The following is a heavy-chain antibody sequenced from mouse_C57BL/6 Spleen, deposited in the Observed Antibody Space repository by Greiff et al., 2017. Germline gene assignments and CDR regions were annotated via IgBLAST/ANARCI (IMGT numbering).Heavy chain of an antibody. D-gene: IGHD1-1*01. J-gene: IGHJ2*01. CDR3: AREGDYGSSFFDY. V-gene: IGHV3-6*01. Sequence: VQLQQSGPGLVKPSQSLSLTCSVTGYSITSGYYWNWIRQFPGNKLEWMGYISYDGSNNYNPSLKNRISITRDTSKNQFFLKLNSVTTEDTATYYCAREGDYGSSFFDYWGQGTTLTVSS. CDR2: ISYDGSN. CDR1: GYSITSGYY.